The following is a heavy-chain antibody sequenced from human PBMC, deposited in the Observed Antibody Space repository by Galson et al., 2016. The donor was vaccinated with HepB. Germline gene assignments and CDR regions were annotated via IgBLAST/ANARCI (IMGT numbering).Heavy chain of an antibody. CDR3: AKKGHPYTSQWFESQYTGMDV. V-gene: IGHV3-23*01. J-gene: IGHJ6*02. D-gene: IGHD6-13*01. CDR2: ISPLGGTT. Sequence: SLRLSCAASGFTFSGYSMNWVRQAPGKGLQWVSTISPLGGTTHYADSGKGRFTISRDNAKNTLYLQMSSLRADDTALYYCAKKGHPYTSQWFESQYTGMDVWGQGTTVTVSS. CDR1: GFTFSGYS.